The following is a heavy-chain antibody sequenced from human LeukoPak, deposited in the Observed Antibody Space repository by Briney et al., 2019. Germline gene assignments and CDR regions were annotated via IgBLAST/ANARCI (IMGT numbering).Heavy chain of an antibody. CDR3: ASHSTVTTIDLYYYYYYGMDV. CDR1: GFTFSSYA. J-gene: IGHJ6*02. V-gene: IGHV3-23*01. Sequence: GGSLRLSCAASGFTFSSYAMSWVRQAPGKGLEWVSAISGSGGSTYYADSVKGRFTISRDNSKNTLYLQMNSLRAEDTAVYYCASHSTVTTIDLYYYYYYGMDVWGQGTTVTVSS. D-gene: IGHD4-17*01. CDR2: ISGSGGST.